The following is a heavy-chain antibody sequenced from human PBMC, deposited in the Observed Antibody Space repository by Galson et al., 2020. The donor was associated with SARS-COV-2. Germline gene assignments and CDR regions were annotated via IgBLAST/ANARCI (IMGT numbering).Heavy chain of an antibody. Sequence: SETLSLTCTVSGASVSSGSYYWSWIRQPPGKGLEWIGYIYNSDNTKYNPSLTSRLLISIDTSKNQFSLKLNSVTAADTAVYFCARGNADSSVAAAGTPDYWGRGALVTVSS. CDR2: IYNSDNT. J-gene: IGHJ4*02. CDR1: GASVSSGSYY. V-gene: IGHV4-61*01. D-gene: IGHD6-13*01. CDR3: ARGNADSSVAAAGTPDY.